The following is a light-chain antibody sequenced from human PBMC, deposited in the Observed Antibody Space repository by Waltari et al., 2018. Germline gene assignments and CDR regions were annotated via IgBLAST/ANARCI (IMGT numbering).Light chain of an antibody. J-gene: IGKJ3*01. Sequence: DIVMTQSPDSLAVSLGERATINCKSSQSLFYISNSKNYLAWYQQKPGQSLNLLIYCACTRESVVPVRFSGRESGTDFTLTISTLQAEDVAVYYCHQYYSLFTFGPGTKVDIK. CDR3: HQYYSLFT. CDR1: QSLFYISNSKNY. V-gene: IGKV4-1*01. CDR2: CAC.